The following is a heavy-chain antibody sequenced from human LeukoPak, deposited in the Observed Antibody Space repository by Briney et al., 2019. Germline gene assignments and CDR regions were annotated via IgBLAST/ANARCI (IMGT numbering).Heavy chain of an antibody. D-gene: IGHD2-2*01. CDR1: GDSISSYY. V-gene: IGHV4-30-4*08. Sequence: PSETLSLTCTVSGDSISSYYWSWLRQPPGKGLEWMGYIYYSGSTYYNPSLKSRVTISVDTSKNQFSLKLSSVTAADTAVYHCARGWGYCSSTSCHPFDYWGQGTLVTVSS. CDR2: IYYSGST. J-gene: IGHJ4*02. CDR3: ARGWGYCSSTSCHPFDY.